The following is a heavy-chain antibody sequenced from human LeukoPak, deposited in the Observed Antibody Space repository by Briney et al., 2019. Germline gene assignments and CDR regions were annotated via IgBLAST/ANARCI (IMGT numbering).Heavy chain of an antibody. V-gene: IGHV1-18*01. J-gene: IGHJ4*02. CDR1: GYTFTSYG. CDR2: ISAYNGNT. D-gene: IGHD3-22*01. Sequence: GASVTVSCNVSGYTFTSYGISWVRQAPGQGLEWMGWISAYNGNTNYAQKLQGRVTMTTDTYTSTANMELRSLRSDDTAVYYCARGPSYYYDSSGYHLVNYWGQGTLVTVSS. CDR3: ARGPSYYYDSSGYHLVNY.